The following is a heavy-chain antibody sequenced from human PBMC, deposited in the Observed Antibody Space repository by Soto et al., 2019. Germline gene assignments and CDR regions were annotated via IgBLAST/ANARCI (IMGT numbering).Heavy chain of an antibody. CDR2: IYSDGKT. CDR3: ARDGGGGYYDSSGYMGV. V-gene: IGHV3-53*02. CDR1: GITVSTNY. Sequence: EVQLVETGGGLIQPGGSLRLSCAASGITVSTNYMSWVRQAPGKGLEWVSVIYSDGKTFYADSVKGRFTISRDNSQNTVSLQMNGLGADDTAVYYCARDGGGGYYDSSGYMGVWGQGTLVTVSS. D-gene: IGHD3-22*01. J-gene: IGHJ4*02.